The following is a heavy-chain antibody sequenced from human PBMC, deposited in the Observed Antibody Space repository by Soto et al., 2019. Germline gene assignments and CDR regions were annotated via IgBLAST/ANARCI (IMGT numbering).Heavy chain of an antibody. CDR1: GGTFSSYT. V-gene: IGHV1-69*02. CDR3: ARVLGSGSYPFDY. J-gene: IGHJ4*02. Sequence: QVQLVQSGAEVKKPGSSVKVSCKASGGTFSSYTISWVRQAPGQGLEWMGRIIPILGIANYAQKFQGRVTITADKSTSTAYMELSSLSSEDTAVYYCARVLGSGSYPFDYWGQGTLVTVSS. D-gene: IGHD3-10*01. CDR2: IIPILGIA.